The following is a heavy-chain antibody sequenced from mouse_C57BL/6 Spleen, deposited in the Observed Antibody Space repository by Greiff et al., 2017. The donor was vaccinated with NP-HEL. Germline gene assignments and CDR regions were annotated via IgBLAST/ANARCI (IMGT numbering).Heavy chain of an antibody. J-gene: IGHJ2*01. D-gene: IGHD1-1*01. CDR1: GYTFTSYW. Sequence: QVHVKQPGTELVKPGASVKLSCKASGYTFTSYWMHWVKQRPGQGLEWIGNINPSNGGTNYNEKFKSKATLTVDKSSSTAYMQLSSLTSEDSAVYYCARLHYYGSSYGYWGQGTTLTVSS. CDR2: INPSNGGT. V-gene: IGHV1-53*01. CDR3: ARLHYYGSSYGY.